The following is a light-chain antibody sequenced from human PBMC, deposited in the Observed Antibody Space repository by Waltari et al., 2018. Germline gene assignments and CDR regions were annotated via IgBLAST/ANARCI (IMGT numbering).Light chain of an antibody. CDR3: YSYAGSHTLL. CDR1: SSDVGGYDY. CDR2: DVT. Sequence: QSALTQPRSASGSPGQPVTISCTGGSSDVGGYDYVFWFQHHQGKDHKRIIYDVTERASGVPDRFSASEAGTAAALTISRLQSEDEGDYYRYSYAGSHTLLFGGGTKLTVL. V-gene: IGLV2-11*01. J-gene: IGLJ2*01.